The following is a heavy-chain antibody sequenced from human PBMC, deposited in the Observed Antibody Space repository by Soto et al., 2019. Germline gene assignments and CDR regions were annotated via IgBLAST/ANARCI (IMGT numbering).Heavy chain of an antibody. D-gene: IGHD4-17*01. V-gene: IGHV3-33*01. J-gene: IGHJ5*02. CDR2: IWYDGINK. Sequence: QVQLVESGGGVVQPGRSLRLSCAASGFTFSRYGMHWVRQAPVKGLEWVAVIWYDGINKYYADSVKGRFTISRDNSKNTLYLQMNGLRAEDTAVYYCARDSTVTYYNWFAPWGQGTLVTVSS. CDR1: GFTFSRYG. CDR3: ARDSTVTYYNWFAP.